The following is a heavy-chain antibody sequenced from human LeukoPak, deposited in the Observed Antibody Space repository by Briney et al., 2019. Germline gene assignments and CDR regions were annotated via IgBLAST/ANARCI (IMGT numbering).Heavy chain of an antibody. CDR1: GFNLVDYA. CDR3: ARDDHNVLTDNFDY. J-gene: IGHJ4*02. D-gene: IGHD3-9*01. Sequence: GRSLRLSCAVSGFNLVDYAMHWVRQAPGRGLEWVSGINWDNGGIVYAESVRGRFTVSRDNAKNSLYLQMNSLRPEDTALYYCARDDHNVLTDNFDYWGQGTLVTVSS. V-gene: IGHV3-9*01. CDR2: INWDNGGI.